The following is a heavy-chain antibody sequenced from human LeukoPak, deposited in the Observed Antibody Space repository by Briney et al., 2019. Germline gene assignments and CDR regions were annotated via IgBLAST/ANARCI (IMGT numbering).Heavy chain of an antibody. D-gene: IGHD3-10*01. CDR3: ARDQADYGSGINYYYFGMDV. Sequence: ASETLSLTCAVYGGSFSGYYWSWIRQPPGKGLEWIGEINHSGSTNYNPSLKSRVTISVDTSKNQFSLKLSSVTAADTAVYYCARDQADYGSGINYYYFGMDVWGQGTTVTVSS. CDR1: GGSFSGYY. V-gene: IGHV4-34*01. J-gene: IGHJ6*02. CDR2: INHSGST.